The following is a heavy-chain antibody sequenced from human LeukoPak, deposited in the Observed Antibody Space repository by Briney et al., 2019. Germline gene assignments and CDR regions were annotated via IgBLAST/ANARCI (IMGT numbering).Heavy chain of an antibody. CDR1: GFTFSSYE. CDR3: ARGRGGGDSRYYYYYYMDV. J-gene: IGHJ6*03. CDR2: IKQDGSEK. V-gene: IGHV3-7*01. D-gene: IGHD2-21*02. Sequence: GGSLRLSCVASGFTFSSYEMNWVRQAPGKGLEWVANIKQDGSEKYYVDSVKGRFTISRDNAKSSLYLQMNSLRAGDTAVYCCARGRGGGDSRYYYYYYMDVWGKGTTVTISS.